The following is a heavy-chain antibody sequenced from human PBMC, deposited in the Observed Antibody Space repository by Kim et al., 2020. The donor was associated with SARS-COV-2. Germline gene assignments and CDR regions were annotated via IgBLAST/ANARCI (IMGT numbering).Heavy chain of an antibody. CDR2: INHSGST. CDR3: ARGRIRYLASVHYYYYYGMDV. D-gene: IGHD3-9*01. Sequence: SETLSLTCAVYGGSFSGYYWSWIRQPPGKGLEWIGEINHSGSTNYNPSLKSRVTISVDTSKNQFPLKLSSVTAADTAVYYCARGRIRYLASVHYYYYYGMDVWGQGTTVTVSS. CDR1: GGSFSGYY. J-gene: IGHJ6*02. V-gene: IGHV4-34*01.